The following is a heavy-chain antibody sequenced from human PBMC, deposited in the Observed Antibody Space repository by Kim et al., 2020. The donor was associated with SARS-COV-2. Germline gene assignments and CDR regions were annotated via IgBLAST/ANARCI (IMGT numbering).Heavy chain of an antibody. V-gene: IGHV3-9*01. Sequence: GGSLRLSCAASGFTFDDYAMHWVRQAPGKGLEWVSGISWNSGSIGYADSVKGRFTTSRDNAKNSLYLQMNSLRAEDTALYYCAKDLTTVTTDGDYWGQGTLVTVSS. D-gene: IGHD4-17*01. CDR1: GFTFDDYA. CDR3: AKDLTTVTTDGDY. J-gene: IGHJ4*02. CDR2: ISWNSGSI.